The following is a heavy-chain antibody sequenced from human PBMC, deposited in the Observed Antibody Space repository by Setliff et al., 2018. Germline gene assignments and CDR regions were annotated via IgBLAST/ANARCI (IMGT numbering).Heavy chain of an antibody. J-gene: IGHJ4*02. Sequence: PSETLSLTCAVSGYSISSGYYWGWIRQPPGKGLEWIGSIYYSGSTYYNPSLKSRVTISVDTSKNQFSLKLSSVTAADTAVFYCARHGSGTYSPFYFDYWGQGTLVTVSS. CDR2: IYYSGST. V-gene: IGHV4-38-2*01. CDR3: ARHGSGTYSPFYFDY. D-gene: IGHD3-10*01. CDR1: GYSISSGYY.